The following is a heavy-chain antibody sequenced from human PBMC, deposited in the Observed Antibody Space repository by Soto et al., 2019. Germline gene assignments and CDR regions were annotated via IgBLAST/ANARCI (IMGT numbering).Heavy chain of an antibody. CDR2: IYWDDDK. V-gene: IGHV2-5*02. Sequence: QITLEESGPTRVKPTQTLTLTCTFSGFSLSTSGVGVAWIRKTPGKALEWLAVIYWDDDKRYNPSLKSRLTITKDTSKNQVVLTMAYMDPVDTATYFCAHRGYMYGNWDHGYFDQWGQGALVTVS. D-gene: IGHD5-18*01. J-gene: IGHJ4*02. CDR1: GFSLSTSGVG. CDR3: AHRGYMYGNWDHGYFDQ.